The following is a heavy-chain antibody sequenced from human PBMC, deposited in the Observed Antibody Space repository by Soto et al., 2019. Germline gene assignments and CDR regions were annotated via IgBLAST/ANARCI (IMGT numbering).Heavy chain of an antibody. Sequence: EVELVESGGGLVQPGGSLRLSCAASGVPFSTYSMSWVRQAPGKGLEWISYIRASTLTTFYADSVKGRFTISRDTAQNSLYLQRNSLRDEDTAVYYCARAPQLVAPAATGFDSWGQGTLVTVSS. V-gene: IGHV3-48*02. CDR2: IRASTLTT. CDR1: GVPFSTYS. J-gene: IGHJ4*02. D-gene: IGHD2-2*01. CDR3: ARAPQLVAPAATGFDS.